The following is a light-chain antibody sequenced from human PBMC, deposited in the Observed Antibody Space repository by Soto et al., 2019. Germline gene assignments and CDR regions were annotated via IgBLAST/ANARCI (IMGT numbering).Light chain of an antibody. CDR1: SSDVGGYNY. CDR3: SSYTSSSTPLYV. CDR2: DVS. V-gene: IGLV2-14*01. Sequence: QSVLTQPASVSGSPGQSITISCTGTSSDVGGYNYVSWYQQHPGKAPKLMIYDVSNRPSGVSNRFSGSKSSKTASLTISLLQVEDEADYYCSSYTSSSTPLYVFGTGTKVTVL. J-gene: IGLJ1*01.